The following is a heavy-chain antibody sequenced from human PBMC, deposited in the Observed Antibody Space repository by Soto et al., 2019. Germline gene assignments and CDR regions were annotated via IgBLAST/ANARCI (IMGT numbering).Heavy chain of an antibody. J-gene: IGHJ3*02. D-gene: IGHD5-18*01. CDR1: GDSVSSNSAA. Sequence: QVQLQQSGPGLVKPSQTLSLTCAISGDSVSSNSAAWNWIRQSPSRGLEWLGRTYYRSKWYNDYAVSVKSRITINPDTSKNQFSLQLNSVTPEDTAVYYCASFSNRGYSYAEVDAFDIWGQGTMVTVSS. CDR3: ASFSNRGYSYAEVDAFDI. V-gene: IGHV6-1*01. CDR2: TYYRSKWYN.